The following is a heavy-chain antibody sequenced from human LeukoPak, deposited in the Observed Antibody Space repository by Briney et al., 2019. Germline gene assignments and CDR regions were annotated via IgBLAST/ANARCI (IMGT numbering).Heavy chain of an antibody. Sequence: GGSLRLSCAASGFTFSSYAMHWVRQAPGKGLEYFSAISSNGGSTYYANSVKGRFTISRDNSKNTLYLQMGGLRAEDMAVYYCARPDYYYYYMDVWGKGATVTVSS. CDR3: ARPDYYYYYMDV. V-gene: IGHV3-64*01. CDR2: ISSNGGST. J-gene: IGHJ6*03. CDR1: GFTFSSYA.